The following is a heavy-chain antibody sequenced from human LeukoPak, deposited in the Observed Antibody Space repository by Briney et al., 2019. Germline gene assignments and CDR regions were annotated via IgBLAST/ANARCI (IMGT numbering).Heavy chain of an antibody. CDR2: ISGSGGST. Sequence: GGSLRLSCAASGFTFSDYYMSWIRQAPGKGLEWVSTISGSGGSTNYADSVKGGFTISRENSKNTLYLQMNSLRAEDTAVYYCAKDSAKKYDDYWGQGTLVTVSS. D-gene: IGHD2/OR15-2a*01. J-gene: IGHJ4*02. V-gene: IGHV3-23*01. CDR3: AKDSAKKYDDY. CDR1: GFTFSDYY.